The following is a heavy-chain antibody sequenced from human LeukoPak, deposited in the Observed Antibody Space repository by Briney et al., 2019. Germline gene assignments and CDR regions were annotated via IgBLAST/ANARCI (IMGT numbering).Heavy chain of an antibody. D-gene: IGHD3-3*01. CDR2: IFYTGSN. V-gene: IGHV4-59*08. J-gene: IGHJ4*02. Sequence: SETLSLTCTVSGGSVSSDYWSWIRPAPGKGLEWIGFIFYTGSNNYNPSLKSRVTMSVDTSKNQFSLRLNSVTAADTAVYYCARRGPWSGSFDYWGQGALVTVSS. CDR1: GGSVSSDY. CDR3: ARRGPWSGSFDY.